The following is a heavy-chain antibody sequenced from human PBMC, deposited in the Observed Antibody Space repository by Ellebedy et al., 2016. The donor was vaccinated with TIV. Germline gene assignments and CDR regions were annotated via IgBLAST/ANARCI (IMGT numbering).Heavy chain of an antibody. Sequence: GESLKISCAASGFTFRRHAMSWVRQAPGKGLEWVSAITGGGGGTYYIASVKGRFTISRDNSKNTLYLEMNRLTAEDTAVYFCAKIVRQSSGWSTGVDHWGQGTLVTVSS. CDR3: AKIVRQSSGWSTGVDH. J-gene: IGHJ5*02. CDR1: GFTFRRHA. V-gene: IGHV3-23*01. CDR2: ITGGGGGT. D-gene: IGHD6-19*01.